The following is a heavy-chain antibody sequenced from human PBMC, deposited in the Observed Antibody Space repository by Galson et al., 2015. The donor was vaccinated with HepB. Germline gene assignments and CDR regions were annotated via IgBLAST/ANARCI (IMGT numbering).Heavy chain of an antibody. V-gene: IGHV1-46*01. Sequence: SVKVSCKASGYTFTSYYMHWVRQAPGQGLEWMGIINPSGGSTSYAQKFQGRVTMTRDTSTSTVYMELSSLRSEDTAVYYCAREGGIAVAGTLLPFDYWGQGTLVTVSS. D-gene: IGHD6-19*01. CDR1: GYTFTSYY. CDR2: INPSGGST. J-gene: IGHJ4*02. CDR3: AREGGIAVAGTLLPFDY.